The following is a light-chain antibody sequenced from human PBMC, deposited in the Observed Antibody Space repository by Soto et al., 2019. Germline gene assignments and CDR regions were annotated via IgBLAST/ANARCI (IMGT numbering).Light chain of an antibody. J-gene: IGKJ1*01. CDR1: QTISSW. CDR3: QHYNSYSEA. V-gene: IGKV1-5*03. CDR2: KAS. Sequence: EMTQSPSTLSGSVGDRVTITCRASQTISSWLAWYQQKPGKAPKLLIYKASTLKSGVPSRFSGSGSGTEFTLTISSLQPDDFATYYCQHYNSYSEAFGQGTKVDIK.